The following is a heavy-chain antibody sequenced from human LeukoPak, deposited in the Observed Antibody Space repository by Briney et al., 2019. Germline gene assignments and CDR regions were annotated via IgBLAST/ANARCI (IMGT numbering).Heavy chain of an antibody. V-gene: IGHV3-48*01. Sequence: GGSLRLSCAASGFIFSSYSMNWVRQAPGKGLEWVSYISSSSSTIYYADSVKGRFTISRDNAKNSLYLQMNSLRAEDTAVYYCARASLDSSSWYGPYYYYYYMDVWGKGTTVTVSS. CDR2: ISSSSSTI. CDR1: GFIFSSYS. CDR3: ARASLDSSSWYGPYYYYYYMDV. D-gene: IGHD6-13*01. J-gene: IGHJ6*03.